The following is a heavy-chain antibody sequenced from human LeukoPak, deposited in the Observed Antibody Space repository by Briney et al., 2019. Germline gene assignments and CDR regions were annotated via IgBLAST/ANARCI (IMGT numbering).Heavy chain of an antibody. CDR1: GGSISSYY. D-gene: IGHD3-10*01. CDR2: IYTSGST. Sequence: SETLSLTCTVSGGSISSYYWSWIRQPAGKGLEWIGRIYTSGSTNYNPSLKSRVTMSVDTSKNKFSLKLSSVTAADTAVYYCARDFPTMVRGVISAFDIWGQGTMVTVSS. J-gene: IGHJ3*02. V-gene: IGHV4-4*07. CDR3: ARDFPTMVRGVISAFDI.